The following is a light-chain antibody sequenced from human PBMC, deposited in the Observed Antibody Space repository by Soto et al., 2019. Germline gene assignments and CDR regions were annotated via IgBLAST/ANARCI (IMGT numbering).Light chain of an antibody. Sequence: QSVLTQPHSASGTPGQRVPISCSGSSSNTGSNYVYWYQQLPGTAPKLLIYSNDRRPSGVPDRCSGSKSGTSASLAISGLRSEDEAEYYGAAWDNSLSGRVFGGGTQLTVL. J-gene: IGLJ3*02. CDR1: SSNTGSNY. V-gene: IGLV1-47*02. CDR2: SND. CDR3: AAWDNSLSGRV.